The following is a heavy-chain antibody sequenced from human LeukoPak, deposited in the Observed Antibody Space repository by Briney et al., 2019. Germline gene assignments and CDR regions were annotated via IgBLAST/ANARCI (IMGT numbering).Heavy chain of an antibody. J-gene: IGHJ4*02. CDR1: GFTFSSYA. D-gene: IGHD3-10*01. V-gene: IGHV3-23*01. CDR2: ISGSGGST. Sequence: PGGSLRLSCAASGFTFSSYAMSWVRQAPGKGLEWVSAISGSGGSTYYADSVKGRFTISRDNSKNTLYLQMNSLRAEDTAVYYCAKDLIYGSGSYYRNDYWGQGTLVTVSS. CDR3: AKDLIYGSGSYYRNDY.